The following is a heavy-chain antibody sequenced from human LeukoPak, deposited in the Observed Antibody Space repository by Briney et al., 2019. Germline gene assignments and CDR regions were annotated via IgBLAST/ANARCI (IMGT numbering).Heavy chain of an antibody. CDR2: INPNSGGT. Sequence: ASVKVSCKASGYTLTGYYMHWVRQAPGQGLEWMGWINPNSGGTNYAQKFQGRVTMTRDTSISTAYMELSRLRSDDTAVYYCATGIVATTASDYWGQGTLVTVSS. D-gene: IGHD5-12*01. CDR1: GYTLTGYY. CDR3: ATGIVATTASDY. V-gene: IGHV1-2*02. J-gene: IGHJ4*02.